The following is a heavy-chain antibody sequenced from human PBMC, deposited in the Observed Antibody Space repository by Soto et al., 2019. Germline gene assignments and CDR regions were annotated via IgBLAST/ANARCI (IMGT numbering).Heavy chain of an antibody. D-gene: IGHD4-17*01. Sequence: SETLSLTCTVSGGSISSSSYYWGWIRQPPGKGLEWIGSIYYSGSTYYNPSLKSRVTISVDTSKNQFSLKLSSVTAADTAVYYCAKTPPTAIKGGFDYWGQGTLVTVSS. V-gene: IGHV4-39*01. J-gene: IGHJ4*02. CDR1: GGSISSSSYY. CDR2: IYYSGST. CDR3: AKTPPTAIKGGFDY.